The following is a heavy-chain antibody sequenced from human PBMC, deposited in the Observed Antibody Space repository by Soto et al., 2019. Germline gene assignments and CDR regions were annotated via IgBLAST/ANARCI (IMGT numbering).Heavy chain of an antibody. Sequence: GGSLRLSCVASGLTFDTYGIHWVRQAPGKGLQWVALISYEGSNTYYADSVRGRFTISRDNSKNTLYLQIDALRPEDTGVYYCXRVTPGNNLYYFSGLDVWGQGTSVTVSS. CDR3: XRVTPGNNLYYFSGLDV. CDR2: ISYEGSNT. J-gene: IGHJ6*01. V-gene: IGHV3-30-3*01. D-gene: IGHD1-1*01. CDR1: GLTFDTYG.